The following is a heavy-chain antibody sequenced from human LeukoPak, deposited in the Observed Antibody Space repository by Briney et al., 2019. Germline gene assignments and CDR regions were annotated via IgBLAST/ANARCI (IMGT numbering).Heavy chain of an antibody. D-gene: IGHD3-22*01. J-gene: IGHJ4*02. CDR1: GFTFGDYA. CDR3: TRENYYDSSGPSVY. CDR2: IRSKAYGGTT. Sequence: PGGSLRLSCTASGFTFGDYAMSWFRQAPGKGLEWVGFIRSKAYGGTTEYAASVKGRFTISRDDSKSIAYLQMNSLKTEDTAVYYCTRENYYDSSGPSVYWGQGTLVTVSS. V-gene: IGHV3-49*03.